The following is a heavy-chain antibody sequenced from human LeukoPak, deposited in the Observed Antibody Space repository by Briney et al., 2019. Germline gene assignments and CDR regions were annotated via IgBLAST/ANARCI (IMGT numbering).Heavy chain of an antibody. CDR2: ISSSGSTI. CDR3: ARDQGRFKDCGGDCYAAFDI. V-gene: IGHV3-48*03. J-gene: IGHJ3*02. D-gene: IGHD2-21*02. CDR1: GFTFSSYE. Sequence: PGGSLRLSCAASGFTFSSYEMNWVRQAPGKGLEWVSYISSSGSTIYYADSVKGRFTISRDNAKNSLYLQMNRLRAEDTAVYYCARDQGRFKDCGGDCYAAFDIWGQGAMVTVSS.